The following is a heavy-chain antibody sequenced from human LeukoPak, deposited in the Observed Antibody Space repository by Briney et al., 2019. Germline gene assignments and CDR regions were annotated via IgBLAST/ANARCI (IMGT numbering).Heavy chain of an antibody. V-gene: IGHV4-39*07. CDR3: ARDVPTGYHDY. CDR1: GGSISNTNYY. Sequence: SETLSPTCTVSGGSISNTNYYWGWIRQPPGKGLEWIGSINYSGTTYYNPSLKSRLTISVDTSKNQFSLKLSSVTAADTAVYYCARDVPTGYHDYWGQGTLVTVSS. D-gene: IGHD3-9*01. CDR2: INYSGTT. J-gene: IGHJ4*02.